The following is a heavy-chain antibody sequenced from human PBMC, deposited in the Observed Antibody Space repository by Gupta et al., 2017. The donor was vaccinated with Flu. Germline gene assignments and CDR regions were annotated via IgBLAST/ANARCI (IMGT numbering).Heavy chain of an antibody. Sequence: SSYEMNWVRQAPGKGLEWVSYISSSGSSIYYADSVKGRFTISRDNAKNSLYLQMNSLRAEDTTVYYCARDADWGQGTLVTVSS. V-gene: IGHV3-48*03. CDR3: ARDAD. CDR2: ISSSGSSI. J-gene: IGHJ4*02. CDR1: SSYE.